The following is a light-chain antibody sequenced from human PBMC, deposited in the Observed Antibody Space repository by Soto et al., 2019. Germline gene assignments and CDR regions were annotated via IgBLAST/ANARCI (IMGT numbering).Light chain of an antibody. CDR3: QQYNKWPPVT. Sequence: EIVMTQSPATLSVSPGDRATLSCRASQSVSSNLAWYQQKPGQAPRLLIYGASTRATGIPARFSGSGSGTEFTLVISSLQSEDFAVYYCQQYNKWPPVTFGGGTKVDI. V-gene: IGKV3D-15*01. CDR1: QSVSSN. J-gene: IGKJ4*01. CDR2: GAS.